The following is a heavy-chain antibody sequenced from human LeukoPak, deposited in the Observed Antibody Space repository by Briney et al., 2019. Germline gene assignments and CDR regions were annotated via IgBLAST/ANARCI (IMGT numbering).Heavy chain of an antibody. CDR1: GFTFSSYA. Sequence: GGSLRLSCAASGFTFSSYAMSWVRQAPGKGLEWVSIIYGGGSVFYADSVKGRFTISRDNSKNTLYLQMNSLRGEDTAVYYCARGGSYLSAFDIWGQGTMVTVSS. D-gene: IGHD1-26*01. V-gene: IGHV3-53*01. CDR2: IYGGGSV. CDR3: ARGGSYLSAFDI. J-gene: IGHJ3*02.